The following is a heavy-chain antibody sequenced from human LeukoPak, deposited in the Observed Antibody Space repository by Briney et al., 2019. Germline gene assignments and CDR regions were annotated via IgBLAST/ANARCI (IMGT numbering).Heavy chain of an antibody. Sequence: GGSLRLSWAASGFTFSSYAMSWVRQAPGKGLEWVSGISGSGGSIYYADSVKGRFTISRDNSKNTLYLQMNSLRAEDTAVYYCAKHSGYGSGSYLDYWGQGTMVTVSS. CDR3: AKHSGYGSGSYLDY. CDR2: ISGSGGSI. D-gene: IGHD3-10*01. V-gene: IGHV3-23*01. J-gene: IGHJ4*02. CDR1: GFTFSSYA.